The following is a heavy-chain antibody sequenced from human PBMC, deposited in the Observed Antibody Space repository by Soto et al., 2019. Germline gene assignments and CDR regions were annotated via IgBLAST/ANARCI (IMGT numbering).Heavy chain of an antibody. CDR2: IIPIFGTA. Sequence: EASVKVSCKASGGTFSSYAISWVRQAPGQGLEWMGGIIPIFGTANYAQKFQGRVTITADESTSTAYMELSSLRSEDTAVYYCARDRLRGYDSSGFYSWGQGTMVTVSS. CDR3: ARDRLRGYDSSGFYS. V-gene: IGHV1-69*13. CDR1: GGTFSSYA. D-gene: IGHD3-22*01. J-gene: IGHJ4*02.